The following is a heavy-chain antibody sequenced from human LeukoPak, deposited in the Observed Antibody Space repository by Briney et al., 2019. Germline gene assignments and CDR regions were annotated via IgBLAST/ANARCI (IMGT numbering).Heavy chain of an antibody. D-gene: IGHD3-10*01. J-gene: IGHJ6*02. Sequence: PSETLSLTYTVSGGSISSSRYYWGWIRQPPGKGLEWIGTIYYSGNTYYNPSLKSRVTISIDTSKNKFSLKLNSVTAADTAVYYCARDYYGSGTYDYYYGMDVWGQGTTVTVSS. CDR2: IYYSGNT. V-gene: IGHV4-39*01. CDR3: ARDYYGSGTYDYYYGMDV. CDR1: GGSISSSRYY.